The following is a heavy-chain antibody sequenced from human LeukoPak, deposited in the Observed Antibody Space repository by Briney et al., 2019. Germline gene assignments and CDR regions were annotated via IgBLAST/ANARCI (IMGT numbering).Heavy chain of an antibody. CDR1: GGSISGYY. CDR3: AVAYGADF. CDR2: IYYTGIT. V-gene: IGHV4-59*08. J-gene: IGHJ4*02. Sequence: SETLSLTCTVSGGSISGYYWSWIRQPPGKRLEWIGQIYYTGITKYNPSLKSRVTISVDTSNNQFSLRLSSVTAADTAVYYCAVAYGADFWGQGILVTVSS. D-gene: IGHD3-10*01.